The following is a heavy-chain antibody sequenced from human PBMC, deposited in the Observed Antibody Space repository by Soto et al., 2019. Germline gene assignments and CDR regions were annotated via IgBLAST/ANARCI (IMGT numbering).Heavy chain of an antibody. D-gene: IGHD3-3*01. Sequence: QVQLLESGPGLVKPSETLSLTCTVSSGSIGTYYWNWIRQPPGKGLEWIAYIDYSGSTNSNPSLKSRLTISIDTSKNQFSLKLSSVTAADTAVYYCARGRRSSWRHDASDIWGQGTMVTVSS. J-gene: IGHJ3*02. CDR1: SGSIGTYY. V-gene: IGHV4-59*01. CDR2: IDYSGST. CDR3: ARGRRSSWRHDASDI.